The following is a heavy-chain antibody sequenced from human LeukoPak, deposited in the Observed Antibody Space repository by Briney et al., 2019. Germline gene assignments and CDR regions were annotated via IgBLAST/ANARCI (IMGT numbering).Heavy chain of an antibody. D-gene: IGHD6-19*01. CDR2: INSGERR. CDR3: ARGWYNFDY. Sequence: GGSLRLSCAPSGFMFNNYAMSWVRQAPGKGLEWVSGINSGERRYYADCVRGRFTISRDNSKNTLYLQLHSLRAEDTAVYFCARGWYNFDYWGQGTLVPVSS. J-gene: IGHJ4*02. V-gene: IGHV3-23*01. CDR1: GFMFNNYA.